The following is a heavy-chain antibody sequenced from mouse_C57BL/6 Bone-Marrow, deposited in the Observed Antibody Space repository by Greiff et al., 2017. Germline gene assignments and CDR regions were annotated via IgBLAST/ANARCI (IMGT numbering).Heavy chain of an antibody. J-gene: IGHJ3*01. Sequence: QVQLQQSGAELVRPGASVTLSCKASGYTFTDYEMHWVKQTPVHGLEWIGAIDPETGGTAYNQKFKGKAILTADKSSSTAYMELRSLTSEDSAVYYCTRWVTVVAPSCFAYGGQGTLVTVSA. V-gene: IGHV1-15*01. CDR3: TRWVTVVAPSCFAY. CDR1: GYTFTDYE. CDR2: IDPETGGT. D-gene: IGHD1-1*01.